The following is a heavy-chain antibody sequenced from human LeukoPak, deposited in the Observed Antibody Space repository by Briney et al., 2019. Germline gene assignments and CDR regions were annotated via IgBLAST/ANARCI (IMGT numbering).Heavy chain of an antibody. V-gene: IGHV4-59*01. CDR2: IYYSGST. Sequence: SETLCLTRTVSGGSISSYYGSCVRQPPGKGLGWRWHIYYSGSTNYNPSLKSRVTISVDTSKNQISLKLSSVTAADTAVYYCARDAASIAVAGYDAFDIWGQGTMVTVSS. D-gene: IGHD6-19*01. CDR1: GGSISSYY. J-gene: IGHJ3*02. CDR3: ARDAASIAVAGYDAFDI.